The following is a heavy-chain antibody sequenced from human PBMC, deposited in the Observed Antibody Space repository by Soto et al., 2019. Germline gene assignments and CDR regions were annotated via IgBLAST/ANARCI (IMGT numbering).Heavy chain of an antibody. CDR2: ISYDETNE. Sequence: QVQLVESGGGVVQPGRSLRLSCAASGFTFSRYSMHWVRQAPGKGLEWVAAISYDETNESYADSVKGRFTISRDISKNTMFLQMSSLRSEDTAVYFCSRAPFDSSGYFAYWGQGTLVTVSS. CDR3: SRAPFDSSGYFAY. CDR1: GFTFSRYS. V-gene: IGHV3-30-3*01. D-gene: IGHD3-22*01. J-gene: IGHJ4*02.